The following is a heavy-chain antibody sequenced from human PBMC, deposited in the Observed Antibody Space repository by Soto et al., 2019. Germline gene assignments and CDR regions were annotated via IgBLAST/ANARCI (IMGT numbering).Heavy chain of an antibody. CDR3: ARVMYWVTRYSSSSTVEYFDY. CDR2: IITIFGTA. J-gene: IGHJ4*02. Sequence: QVQLVPSGAEVKKPGSSVKVSCKASGGTFSSYAISWVRQAPGQGPEWMGGIITIFGTANTVQKFQSRVTITADESTNTAYMEPSRLRSEDTAVYYCARVMYWVTRYSSSSTVEYFDYWGQGTLVTASS. D-gene: IGHD6-6*01. V-gene: IGHV1-69*01. CDR1: GGTFSSYA.